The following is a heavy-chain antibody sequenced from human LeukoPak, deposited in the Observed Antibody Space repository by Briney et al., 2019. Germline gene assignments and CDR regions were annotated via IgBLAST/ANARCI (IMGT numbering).Heavy chain of an antibody. Sequence: GGSLRLSCAASGFTFSTSWMSWGRQGPGKGLEWVANIKADGSVKHYVDSMEGRFSISRDNARSSLYLQMNSLRAEDTAVYYCVRDSDYQRNSGGRYAHYDALDIWGHGTMVTVSS. D-gene: IGHD2-21*01. CDR2: IKADGSVK. CDR3: VRDSDYQRNSGGRYAHYDALDI. J-gene: IGHJ3*02. CDR1: GFTFSTSW. V-gene: IGHV3-7*01.